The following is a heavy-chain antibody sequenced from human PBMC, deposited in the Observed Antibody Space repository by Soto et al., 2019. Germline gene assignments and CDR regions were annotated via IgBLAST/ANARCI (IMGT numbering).Heavy chain of an antibody. D-gene: IGHD3-22*01. J-gene: IGHJ3*02. CDR3: AGDSSGYSYDAFDI. CDR2: INSDGTGT. CDR1: RFTFSTYW. Sequence: PGGSLRLSCAASRFTFSTYWVHWVRQAPGKGLVWVSRINSDGTGTSYADSVKGRITISRDNAKNTLYLQMNSLRSEDTAVYYCAGDSSGYSYDAFDIWGQGTMVTVSS. V-gene: IGHV3-74*01.